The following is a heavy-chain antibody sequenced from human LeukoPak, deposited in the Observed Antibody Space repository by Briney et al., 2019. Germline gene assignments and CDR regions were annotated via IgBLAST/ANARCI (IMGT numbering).Heavy chain of an antibody. CDR2: IDAGNGNT. J-gene: IGHJ4*02. V-gene: IGHV1-3*01. CDR3: ARDPRFYYDSSGYLDY. D-gene: IGHD3-22*01. CDR1: GYTFTSYA. Sequence: ASVKVSCKASGYTFTSYAMHWVRQAPGQRLEWMGWIDAGNGNTKYSQKFQGRVTITRNTSASTAYMELSSLRSEDTAVYYCARDPRFYYDSSGYLDYWGQGTLVTVSS.